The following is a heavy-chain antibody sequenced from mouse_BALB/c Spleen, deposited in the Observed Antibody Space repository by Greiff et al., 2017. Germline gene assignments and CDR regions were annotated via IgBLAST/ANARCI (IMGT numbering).Heavy chain of an antibody. J-gene: IGHJ2*01. Sequence: EVQLVESGGGLVQPGGSRKLSCAASGFTFSDYGMAWVRQAPGKGPEWVAFISNLAYSIYYADTVTGRFTISRENAKNTLYLEMSSLRSEDTAMYYCARDRGYFDYWGQGTTLTVSS. CDR1: GFTFSDYG. CDR3: ARDRGYFDY. V-gene: IGHV5-15*02. CDR2: ISNLAYSI.